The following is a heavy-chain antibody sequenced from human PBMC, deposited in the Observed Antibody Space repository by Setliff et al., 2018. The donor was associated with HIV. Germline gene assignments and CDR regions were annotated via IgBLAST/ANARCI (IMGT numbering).Heavy chain of an antibody. V-gene: IGHV1-2*06. CDR3: ARGLEIHSADGYYFDY. D-gene: IGHD2-21*01. Sequence: GASVKVSCKASGYTFNDNYIHWVRQAPGQGLEWMGRISPDIGDTNYAQKFQGRVTITTDESTSTAYMELSSLRSEDTAVYYCARGLEIHSADGYYFDYWGQGTLVTVSS. CDR2: ISPDIGDT. CDR1: GYTFNDNY. J-gene: IGHJ4*02.